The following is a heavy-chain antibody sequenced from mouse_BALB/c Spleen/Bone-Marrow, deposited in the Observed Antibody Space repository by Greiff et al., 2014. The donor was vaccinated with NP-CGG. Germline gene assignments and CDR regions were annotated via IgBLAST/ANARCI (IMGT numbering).Heavy chain of an antibody. CDR2: INPGSGGT. Sequence: LVESGAELVRPGTSVKVSCRASGYAFTNYLIEWVKQRPGQGLEWIGMINPGSGGTDYNEKFKGKATLTADKSSSTAYMQLSGLTSDAFAVYFCARRDFSYFYYWGPGATLTVSS. V-gene: IGHV1-54*01. CDR3: ARRDFSYFYY. J-gene: IGHJ2*01. CDR1: GYAFTNYL.